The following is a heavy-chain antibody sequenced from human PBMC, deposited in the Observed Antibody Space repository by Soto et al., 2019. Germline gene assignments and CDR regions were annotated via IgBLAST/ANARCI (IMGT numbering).Heavy chain of an antibody. CDR3: ARGYRSSGYDYYGMDV. CDR1: GYSISSGYY. Sequence: PSETLSLTCAVSGYSISSGYYWGWIRQPPGKGLEWIGSIYHSGSTYYNPSLKSRVTISVNTSKNQFSLKLSSVTAADTAVYYCARGYRSSGYDYYGMDVWGQGTTVTVSS. CDR2: IYHSGST. D-gene: IGHD6-13*01. V-gene: IGHV4-38-2*01. J-gene: IGHJ6*02.